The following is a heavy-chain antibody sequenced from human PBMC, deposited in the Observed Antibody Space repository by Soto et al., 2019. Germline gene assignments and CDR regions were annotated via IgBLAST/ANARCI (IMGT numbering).Heavy chain of an antibody. CDR3: GTGSSWTKVES. CDR1: GGTLSRSA. D-gene: IGHD6-13*01. Sequence: QVQLVQSGAEVKKPGSSVKVSCKASGGTLSRSAISWVRQAPGQGLEWMGGIIPIFGPALYAQKFRGRVSIIADESTRTAYMEMSSLRSEDTAVYYCGTGSSWTKVESWGQGTLVTVSS. V-gene: IGHV1-69*01. CDR2: IIPIFGPA. J-gene: IGHJ4*02.